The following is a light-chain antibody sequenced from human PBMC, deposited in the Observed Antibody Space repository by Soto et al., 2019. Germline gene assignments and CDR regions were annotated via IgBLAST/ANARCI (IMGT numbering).Light chain of an antibody. CDR3: QQYGSSPRT. CDR1: QSVSSNY. CDR2: GAS. J-gene: IGKJ1*01. Sequence: EIMLNQSPGILSLSLGERAILSCRASQSVSSNYLAWYQQKPGQAPSRLIYGASSRATGVSDRFSGSGSGTDFTLTISRLEPEDFAVYYCQQYGSSPRTFGQGTIVDI. V-gene: IGKV3-20*01.